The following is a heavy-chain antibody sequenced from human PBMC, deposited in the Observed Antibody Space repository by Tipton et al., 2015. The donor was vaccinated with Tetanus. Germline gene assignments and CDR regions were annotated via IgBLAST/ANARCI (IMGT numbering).Heavy chain of an antibody. Sequence: SLRLSCAASGFIISDKCISWVRQAPGKGLEWVANIKEDGSETNYVDSVKGRFTISRDSAKSSLYLQMNSLRAEDTAVYYCARDGYCASAICYSPYQSPFDNWGQGTLVTVSS. J-gene: IGHJ4*02. CDR2: IKEDGSET. V-gene: IGHV3-7*01. D-gene: IGHD2-21*02. CDR3: ARDGYCASAICYSPYQSPFDN. CDR1: GFIISDKC.